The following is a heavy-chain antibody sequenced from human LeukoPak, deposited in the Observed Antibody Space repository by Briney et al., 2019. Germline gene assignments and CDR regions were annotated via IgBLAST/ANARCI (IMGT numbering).Heavy chain of an antibody. J-gene: IGHJ4*02. D-gene: IGHD1-26*01. Sequence: SETLSLTCTVSGDSISSSGYYWGWIRQPPGKGLEWIGSIYYSGSTYYNPSLKSRVTISVDTSKNQFSLKLSSVTAADTAVYYCASQWELRRPFDYWGQGTLVTVSS. V-gene: IGHV4-39*07. CDR2: IYYSGST. CDR3: ASQWELRRPFDY. CDR1: GDSISSSGYY.